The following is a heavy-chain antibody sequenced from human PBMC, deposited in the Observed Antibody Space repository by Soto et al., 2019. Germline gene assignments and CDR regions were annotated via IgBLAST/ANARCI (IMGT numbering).Heavy chain of an antibody. D-gene: IGHD1-26*01. J-gene: IGHJ4*02. Sequence: GGSLRLSCAASGFTFSSYSMNWVRQAPGKGLEWVSSISSSSSYIYYADSVKGRFTISRDNAKNSLYLQMNSLRAEDTAVYYCARSWSRRWYFDYWGQGTLVTVSS. CDR3: ARSWSRRWYFDY. CDR2: ISSSSSYI. V-gene: IGHV3-21*01. CDR1: GFTFSSYS.